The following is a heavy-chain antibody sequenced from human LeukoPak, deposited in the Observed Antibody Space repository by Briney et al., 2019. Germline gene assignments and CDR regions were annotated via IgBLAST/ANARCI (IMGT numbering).Heavy chain of an antibody. D-gene: IGHD3-22*01. CDR2: ISGSGGST. CDR1: GFNFSNYA. V-gene: IGHV3-23*01. CDR3: ARWVDSSGYYQAPFDY. J-gene: IGHJ4*02. Sequence: GGSLRLSCAASGFNFSNYAMSWVRQAPGKGLEWVSVISGSGGSTYYADSVKGRFTISRGNSKNTLYLQMNSLRAEDTAVYYCARWVDSSGYYQAPFDYWGQGTLVTVSS.